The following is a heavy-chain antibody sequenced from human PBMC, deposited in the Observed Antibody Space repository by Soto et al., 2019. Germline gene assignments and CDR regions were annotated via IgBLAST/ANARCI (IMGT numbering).Heavy chain of an antibody. CDR3: AVDYDFWSGYQT. CDR1: RGSISRGDYY. J-gene: IGHJ4*02. CDR2: IYYSGST. V-gene: IGHV4-31*03. Sequence: SETLSLTCTVSRGSISRGDYYWSWIRQHPGKGLEWIGYIYYSGSTYYNPSLKSRVTISVDTSKNQFSLKLSSVTAADTAVYYCAVDYDFWSGYQTWGQGTLVTVYS. D-gene: IGHD3-3*01.